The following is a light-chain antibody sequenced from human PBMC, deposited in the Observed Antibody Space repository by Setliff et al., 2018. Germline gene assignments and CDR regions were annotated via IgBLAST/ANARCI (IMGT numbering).Light chain of an antibody. CDR2: EVS. CDR3: TSRTGNNYV. CDR1: SGDLANYNY. Sequence: QSALAQPASMSGSPGQSITISCTGTSGDLANYNYVSWYQQHPGKAPKLMIYEVSNRPSGVSDRFSGSKSGSTASLTISGLQTEDEADYYCTSRTGNNYVFRSGTKVTVL. J-gene: IGLJ1*01. V-gene: IGLV2-14*01.